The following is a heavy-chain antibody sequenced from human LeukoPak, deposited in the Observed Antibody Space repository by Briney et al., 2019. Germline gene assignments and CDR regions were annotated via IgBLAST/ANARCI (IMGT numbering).Heavy chain of an antibody. CDR3: AKDVRGWYQSSAFDI. CDR1: GLTFNSYA. V-gene: IGHV3-30-3*01. Sequence: GGSLRLSCAASGLTFNSYAMHWVRRAPGKGLQWVALISHDGNIKYYTDSVKGRFTISRDNSKNTLYLQMNSLRAEDTAVYYCAKDVRGWYQSSAFDIWGQGTMVTVSS. J-gene: IGHJ3*02. D-gene: IGHD6-19*01. CDR2: ISHDGNIK.